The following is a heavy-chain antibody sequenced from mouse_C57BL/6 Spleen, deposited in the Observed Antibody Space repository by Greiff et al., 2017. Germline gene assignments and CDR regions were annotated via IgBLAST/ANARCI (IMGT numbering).Heavy chain of an antibody. CDR3: ARGGLLCAMDY. Sequence: QVQLQQSGPELVKPGASVKISCKASGYAFSSSWMNWVKQRPGKGLEWIGRIYPGDGDTNYNGKFKGKATLTADKSSSTAYMQLSSLTSEDSAVYFCARGGLLCAMDYWGQGTSVTVSS. CDR1: GYAFSSSW. CDR2: IYPGDGDT. V-gene: IGHV1-82*01. J-gene: IGHJ4*01. D-gene: IGHD2-10*01.